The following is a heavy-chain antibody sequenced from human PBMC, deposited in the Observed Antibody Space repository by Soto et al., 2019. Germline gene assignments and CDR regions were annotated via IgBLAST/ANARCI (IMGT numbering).Heavy chain of an antibody. CDR3: ARVYGDYPYLDAFDV. CDR1: GGSISSYY. V-gene: IGHV4-59*01. D-gene: IGHD4-17*01. CDR2: IYYSGST. Sequence: QVQLQESGPGLVKPSETLSLTCTVSGGSISSYYWSWIRQPPGKGLEWIGYIYYSGSTNYNPSLTSRVTISLDTSKNQLSLKLSSVTAADTAGYYCARVYGDYPYLDAFDVWGQGTMVTVSS. J-gene: IGHJ3*01.